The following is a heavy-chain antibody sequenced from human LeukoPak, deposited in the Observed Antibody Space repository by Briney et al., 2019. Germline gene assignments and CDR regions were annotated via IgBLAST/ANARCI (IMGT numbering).Heavy chain of an antibody. CDR1: GFTFSSHW. CDR3: ARVAAAGRGLDY. V-gene: IGHV3-7*01. Sequence: GGSLRLSCAASGFTFSSHWMTWVRQAPGKGLEWVANINQDEREKKSVESVRGRFTISSANTTNSLYLQMSSLRAEDTAVYYCARVAAAGRGLDYWGQGTLVTVSS. CDR2: INQDEREK. J-gene: IGHJ4*02. D-gene: IGHD6-13*01.